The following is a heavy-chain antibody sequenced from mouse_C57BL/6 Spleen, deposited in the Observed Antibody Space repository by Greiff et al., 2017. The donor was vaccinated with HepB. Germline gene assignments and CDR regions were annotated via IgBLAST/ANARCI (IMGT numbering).Heavy chain of an antibody. V-gene: IGHV1-64*01. D-gene: IGHD2-4*01. CDR2: IHPNSGST. CDR3: ARWGYDYDEDY. Sequence: VKLQQPGAELVKPGASVKLSCKASGYTFTSYWMHWVKQRPGQGLEWIGMIHPNSGSTNYNEKFKSKATLTVDKSSSTAYMQLSSLTSEDSAVYYCARWGYDYDEDYWGQGTSVTVSS. J-gene: IGHJ4*01. CDR1: GYTFTSYW.